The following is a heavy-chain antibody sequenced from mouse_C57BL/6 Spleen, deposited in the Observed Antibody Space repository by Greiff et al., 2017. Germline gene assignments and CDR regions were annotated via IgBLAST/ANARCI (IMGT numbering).Heavy chain of an antibody. CDR1: GYTFTSYG. CDR2: IYPRSGNT. J-gene: IGHJ1*03. Sequence: VQLQQSGAELARPGASVKLSCKASGYTFTSYGISWVKQRTGQGLEWIGEIYPRSGNTYYNEKFKGKATLTADKSSSTAYMELRSLTSEDSAVYFCARRGLYYYGSSYVDHWYFDVWGTGTTVTVSS. CDR3: ARRGLYYYGSSYVDHWYFDV. V-gene: IGHV1-81*01. D-gene: IGHD1-1*01.